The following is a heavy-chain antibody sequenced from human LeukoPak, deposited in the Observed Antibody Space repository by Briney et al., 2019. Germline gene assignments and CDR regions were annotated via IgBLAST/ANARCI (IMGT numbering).Heavy chain of an antibody. Sequence: PSGTLSLTCAVSGGSISSSNWWSWVRQPPGKGLEWIGEIYHSGSTNYNPSLKSRVTISVDTAKNKFYLKLSSVTAADTAVYHCARHETDNWFDSWGQGTLVTVSS. D-gene: IGHD2-21*02. CDR2: IYHSGST. CDR1: GGSISSSNW. CDR3: ARHETDNWFDS. J-gene: IGHJ5*01. V-gene: IGHV4-4*02.